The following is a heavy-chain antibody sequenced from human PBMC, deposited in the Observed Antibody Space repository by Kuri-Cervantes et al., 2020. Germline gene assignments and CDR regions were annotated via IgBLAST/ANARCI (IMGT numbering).Heavy chain of an antibody. CDR1: GGSISSGGYS. V-gene: IGHV4-30-2*01. D-gene: IGHD3-10*01. J-gene: IGHJ6*02. Sequence: SETLSLTCAVSGGSISSGGYSWSWIRQPPGKGLEWIGYIYHSGSTYYNPSLKSRVTISVDTSKNQFSLKLSSVTAADTAVYYCARDLRLLWFGESGPYYYGMHVWGQGTTVTVSS. CDR3: ARDLRLLWFGESGPYYYGMHV. CDR2: IYHSGST.